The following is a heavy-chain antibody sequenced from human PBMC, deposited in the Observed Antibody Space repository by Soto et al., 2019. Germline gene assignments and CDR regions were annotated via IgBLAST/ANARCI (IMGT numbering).Heavy chain of an antibody. J-gene: IGHJ5*02. D-gene: IGHD5-18*01. CDR1: GGSFSGYY. V-gene: IGHV4-34*01. CDR2: INHSGST. CDR3: ARGPIQLWFTGVLPLPYNWFDP. Sequence: PSETLSLTCAVYGGSFSGYYWSWIRQPPGKGLEWIGEINHSGSTNYNPSLKSRVTISVDTSKNQFSLKLSSVTAADTAVYYCARGPIQLWFTGVLPLPYNWFDPWGQGTLVTVSS.